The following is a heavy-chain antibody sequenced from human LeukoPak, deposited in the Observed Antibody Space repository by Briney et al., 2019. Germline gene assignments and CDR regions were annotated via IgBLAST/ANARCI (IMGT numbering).Heavy chain of an antibody. J-gene: IGHJ3*02. CDR2: IYYSGST. Sequence: SETLSLTCTVPGGSISSYYWSWIRQPPGKGLEWIGYIYYSGSTNYNPSLKSRVTISVDTSKNQFSLKLSSVTAADTAVYYCARAGLYYDFWSGSYHDAFDIWGQGTMVTVSS. CDR3: ARAGLYYDFWSGSYHDAFDI. V-gene: IGHV4-59*01. D-gene: IGHD3-3*01. CDR1: GGSISSYY.